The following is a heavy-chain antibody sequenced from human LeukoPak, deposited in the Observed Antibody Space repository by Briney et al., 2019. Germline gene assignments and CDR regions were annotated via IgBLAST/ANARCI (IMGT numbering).Heavy chain of an antibody. J-gene: IGHJ4*02. CDR3: ARGRGYSYGRARGYYFDY. V-gene: IGHV1-8*01. CDR1: GYTFTSYD. CDR2: MNPNSGNT. D-gene: IGHD5-18*01. Sequence: GASVKVSCKASGYTFTSYDINWVRQATGQGLEWMGWMNPNSGNTGYAQKFQGRVTMTTNTSISTAYMELSSLRSEDTAVYYCARGRGYSYGRARGYYFDYWGQGTLVTVSS.